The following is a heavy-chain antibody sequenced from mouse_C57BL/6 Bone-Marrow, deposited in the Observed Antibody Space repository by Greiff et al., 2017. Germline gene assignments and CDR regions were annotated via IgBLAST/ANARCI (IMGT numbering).Heavy chain of an antibody. V-gene: IGHV1-22*01. CDR3: ARNYYGSSSFDY. Sequence: VQLKESGPELVKPGASVKMSCKASGYTFTDYNMHWVKQSHGKSLEWIGYINPNNGGTSYNQKFKGKATLTVNKSSSTAYMELRSLTSEDSAVYDCARNYYGSSSFDYWGQGTTLTVAS. D-gene: IGHD1-1*01. J-gene: IGHJ2*01. CDR1: GYTFTDYN. CDR2: INPNNGGT.